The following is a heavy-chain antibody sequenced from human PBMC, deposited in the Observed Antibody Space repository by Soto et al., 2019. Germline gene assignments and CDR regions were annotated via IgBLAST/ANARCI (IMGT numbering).Heavy chain of an antibody. J-gene: IGHJ6*02. Sequence: QVQLVQSGAEVKKPGSSVKVSCKASGGTFSSYAISWVRQAPGQGLEWMGGIIPIFGTANYAQKFQGRVTITADESTSTAYMELSSLRSDDTAVYYCARLDGDSSSWFYYYYYGMDVWGQGTTVTVSS. CDR3: ARLDGDSSSWFYYYYYGMDV. D-gene: IGHD6-13*01. CDR2: IIPIFGTA. V-gene: IGHV1-69*01. CDR1: GGTFSSYA.